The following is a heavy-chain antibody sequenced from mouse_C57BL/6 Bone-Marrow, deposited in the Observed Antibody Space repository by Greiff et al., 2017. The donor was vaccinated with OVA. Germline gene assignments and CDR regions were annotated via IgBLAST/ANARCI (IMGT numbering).Heavy chain of an antibody. V-gene: IGHV1-55*01. Sequence: VQLQQPGAELVKPGASVKMSCKASGYTFTSYWITWVKQRPGQGLEWIGDIYPGSGSTNYNGKFKSKATLTVDTSSSTAYMQISSLTSEGSAVYYCTRYLYSNYWYFDVWGTGTTVTVSS. CDR2: IYPGSGST. CDR1: GYTFTSYW. D-gene: IGHD2-5*01. J-gene: IGHJ1*03. CDR3: TRYLYSNYWYFDV.